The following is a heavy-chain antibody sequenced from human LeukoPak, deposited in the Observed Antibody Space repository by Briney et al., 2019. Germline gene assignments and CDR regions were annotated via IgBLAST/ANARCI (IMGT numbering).Heavy chain of an antibody. V-gene: IGHV4-59*08. CDR1: GGSLHVYY. CDR3: ARPSGGHEGAFDI. D-gene: IGHD6-19*01. Sequence: SETLSLTCSVSGGSLHVYYSTCLRQPPGKGLEWIGYIYYSGSTNYNPSLKSLVTISVDTSKNQFSLKLRSVIAADTAVYYCARPSGGHEGAFDIWGQGTMVTVSS. CDR2: IYYSGST. J-gene: IGHJ3*02.